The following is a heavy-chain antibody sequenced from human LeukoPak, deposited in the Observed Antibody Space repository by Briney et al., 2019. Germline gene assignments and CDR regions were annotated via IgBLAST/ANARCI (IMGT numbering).Heavy chain of an antibody. V-gene: IGHV4-59*12. J-gene: IGHJ4*02. CDR2: IYYSGST. D-gene: IGHD2-8*01. Sequence: SETLSLTCNVSGDSISSDYWSWIRQPPGKGLEWIGHIYYSGSTNYNPPLKSRVTISVDTSKNQFSLKLSSVTAADTAVYYCARGPLYCTNGVCYRGSVGYWGQGTLVTVSS. CDR3: ARGPLYCTNGVCYRGSVGY. CDR1: GDSISSDY.